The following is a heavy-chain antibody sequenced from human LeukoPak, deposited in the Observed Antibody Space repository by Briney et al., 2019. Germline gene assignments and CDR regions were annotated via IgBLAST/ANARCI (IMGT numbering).Heavy chain of an antibody. Sequence: RGSLRLSCAASGFTFSDYTMHWVRQAPGKGLEWVSSISSSSSYIYYADSVKGRFTISRDNAKNSLYVQMNSLRAEDTAVYYCARLTTGPFYFDYWGQGTLVTVSS. CDR1: GFTFSDYT. V-gene: IGHV3-21*01. D-gene: IGHD3-22*01. J-gene: IGHJ4*02. CDR3: ARLTTGPFYFDY. CDR2: ISSSSSYI.